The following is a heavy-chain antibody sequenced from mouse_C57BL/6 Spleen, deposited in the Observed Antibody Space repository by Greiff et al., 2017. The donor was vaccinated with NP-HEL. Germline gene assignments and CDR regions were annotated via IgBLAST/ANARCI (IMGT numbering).Heavy chain of an antibody. J-gene: IGHJ3*01. CDR3: ASGWLPFAY. Sequence: EVKLQESGPGLVKPSQSLSLTCSVTGYSITSGYYWNWIRQFPGNKLEWMGYISYDGSNNYNPSLKNRISITRDTSKNQFFLKLNSVTTEDTATYYCASGWLPFAYWGQGTLVTVSA. CDR1: GYSITSGYY. D-gene: IGHD2-3*01. V-gene: IGHV3-6*01. CDR2: ISYDGSN.